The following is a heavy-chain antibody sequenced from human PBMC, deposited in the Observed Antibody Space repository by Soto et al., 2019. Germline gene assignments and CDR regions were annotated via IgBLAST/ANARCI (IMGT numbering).Heavy chain of an antibody. CDR2: TYYRSKWYN. CDR1: GDSVSSNSAA. J-gene: IGHJ6*02. V-gene: IGHV6-1*01. D-gene: IGHD3-10*01. CDR3: ARDRVTMVRGVYYYYGMDV. Sequence: SQTLSLTCAISGDSVSSNSAAWNWIRQSPSRGLEWLGRTYYRSKWYNDYAVSVKSRITINPDTSKNQFSLQLNSVTPEDTAVYYCARDRVTMVRGVYYYYGMDVWGQGTTVTVSS.